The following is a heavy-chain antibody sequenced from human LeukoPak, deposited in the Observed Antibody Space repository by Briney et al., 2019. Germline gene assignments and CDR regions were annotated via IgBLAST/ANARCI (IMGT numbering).Heavy chain of an antibody. V-gene: IGHV3-23*01. Sequence: GGSLRLSCAASGFTFSSYAMSWVRQAPGKGLEWVSAISGSGGGTFYADSVKGRFTISRDNSKNTLYLQMNSLRAEDTAVYYCAKDLRGSGSKKMPGAYWGQGTLVTVSS. CDR2: ISGSGGGT. J-gene: IGHJ4*02. D-gene: IGHD3-10*01. CDR1: GFTFSSYA. CDR3: AKDLRGSGSKKMPGAY.